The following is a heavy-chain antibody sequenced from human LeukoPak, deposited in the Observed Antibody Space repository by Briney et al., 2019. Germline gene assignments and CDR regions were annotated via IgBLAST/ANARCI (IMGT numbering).Heavy chain of an antibody. Sequence: GASVKVSCKASGYTFTGYYMHWVRQAPGQGLEWMGWINPNSGGTNYAQKFQGWVTMTRDTSISTAYMELSRLRSDDTAVYYCARDSVLYGSGSYYRYPPVRYYGMDVWGQGTTVTVSS. V-gene: IGHV1-2*04. J-gene: IGHJ6*02. CDR2: INPNSGGT. CDR1: GYTFTGYY. CDR3: ARDSVLYGSGSYYRYPPVRYYGMDV. D-gene: IGHD3-10*01.